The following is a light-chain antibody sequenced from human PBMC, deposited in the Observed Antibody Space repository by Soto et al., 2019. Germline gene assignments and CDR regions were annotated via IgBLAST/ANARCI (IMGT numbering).Light chain of an antibody. CDR2: TVT. CDR3: CSYAGSSSYV. Sequence: QSALTQPRSVSGSPGRSVTISCTGTSSDIGGYNYVSWYQQHPGKAPKLMIYTVTKRPSGVPDRFSGSKSDNTAYLTISGLQADDEADYYCCSYAGSSSYVFGTGTKVTVL. J-gene: IGLJ1*01. V-gene: IGLV2-11*01. CDR1: SSDIGGYNY.